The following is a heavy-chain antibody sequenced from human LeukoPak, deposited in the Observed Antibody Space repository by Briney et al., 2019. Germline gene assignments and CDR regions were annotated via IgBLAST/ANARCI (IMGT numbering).Heavy chain of an antibody. Sequence: PGGSLRLSCAASGFTFRSYRMIGVRQAPGKGLEWVANIKQGGSEKYSVASVKGRYTISRDNAKNSLYLQMNSLRAEDMAVYYCARDYRSSSGWTVDYWGQGTLVTVSS. J-gene: IGHJ4*02. D-gene: IGHD6-19*01. CDR2: IKQGGSEK. CDR3: ARDYRSSSGWTVDY. V-gene: IGHV3-7*01. CDR1: GFTFRSYR.